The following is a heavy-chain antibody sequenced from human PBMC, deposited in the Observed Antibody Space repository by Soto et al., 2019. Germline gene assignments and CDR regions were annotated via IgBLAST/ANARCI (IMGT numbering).Heavy chain of an antibody. Sequence: SETLSLTCTVSGGSISSSSYYWTWICQPPGTGLEWIGEINHSGSTNYNPSLKSRVTISVDTSKNQFSLKLSSVTAADTAVYYCARHLTYCSAGSCYSDFPYYGMDVWGQGTTDTVSS. CDR1: GGSISSSSYY. J-gene: IGHJ6*02. D-gene: IGHD2-15*01. V-gene: IGHV4-39*01. CDR2: INHSGST. CDR3: ARHLTYCSAGSCYSDFPYYGMDV.